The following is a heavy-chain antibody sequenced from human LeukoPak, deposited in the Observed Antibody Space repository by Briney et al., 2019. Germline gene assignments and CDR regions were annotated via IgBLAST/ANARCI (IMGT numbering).Heavy chain of an antibody. J-gene: IGHJ3*02. V-gene: IGHV4-59*08. CDR3: ARHPPRDSSGNDAFDI. CDR1: GGSISSFY. CDR2: IYYSGNT. D-gene: IGHD3-22*01. Sequence: SETLSLTCTVSGGSISSFYWSWIRQPPGKGLEWIGYIYYSGNTNYNPSLKSRVTISLDTSKNQFSLKLSSVTAADTAVYYCARHPPRDSSGNDAFDIWGQGTMVTVSS.